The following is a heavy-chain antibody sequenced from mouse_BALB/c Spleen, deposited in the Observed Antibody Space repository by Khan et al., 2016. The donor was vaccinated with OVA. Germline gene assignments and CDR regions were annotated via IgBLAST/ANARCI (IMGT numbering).Heavy chain of an antibody. D-gene: IGHD1-1*01. J-gene: IGHJ3*01. CDR2: ISTGGHYT. V-gene: IGHV5-6*01. Sequence: EVKLMESGGDLVEPGGSLKLSCAASGFTFSTYGMSWVRQTPDKRLEWVATISTGGHYTYYPDSVRGRFTISRDNAKNTLYLQMPRLKSEDTAMFYCARLAYYYDSEGFAYWGQGTLVTVSA. CDR1: GFTFSTYG. CDR3: ARLAYYYDSEGFAY.